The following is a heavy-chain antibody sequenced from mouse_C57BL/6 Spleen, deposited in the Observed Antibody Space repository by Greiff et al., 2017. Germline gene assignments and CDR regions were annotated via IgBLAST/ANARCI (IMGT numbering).Heavy chain of an antibody. CDR1: GFTFSDYG. CDR2: ISSGSSTI. Sequence: EVNVVESGGGLVKPGGSLKLSCAASGFTFSDYGMHWVRQAPEKGLEWVAYISSGSSTIYYADTVKGRFPISRDNAKNTLFLKMTSLRSEDTAMYYCARDSDYDGGYAMDYWGQGTSVTVSS. V-gene: IGHV5-17*01. D-gene: IGHD2-4*01. CDR3: ARDSDYDGGYAMDY. J-gene: IGHJ4*01.